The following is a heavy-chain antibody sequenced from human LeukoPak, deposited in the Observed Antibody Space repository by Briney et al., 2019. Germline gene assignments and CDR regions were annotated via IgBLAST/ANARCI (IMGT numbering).Heavy chain of an antibody. J-gene: IGHJ4*02. CDR1: GGSFSGYY. D-gene: IGHD3-10*01. V-gene: IGHV4-34*01. CDR3: STGMLRGLAPVFLDY. CDR2: IYYSGST. Sequence: SETLSLTCAVYGGSFSGYYWSWIRQPPGRGLEWIGSIYYSGSTYYNPSLKSRVTISLDTSKNQFSLNLRSVTAADTAVYYCSTGMLRGLAPVFLDYWGQGTLVTVSS.